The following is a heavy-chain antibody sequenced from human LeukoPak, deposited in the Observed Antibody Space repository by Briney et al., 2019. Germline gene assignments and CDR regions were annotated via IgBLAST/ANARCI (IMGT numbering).Heavy chain of an antibody. Sequence: GGSLRLSCAASGFTFSSYWMSWVRQAPGKGLEWVANIKQDGSEKYYVDSVKGRFTISRDNAKNSLYLQMNSLRAEDTAVYYCARAPDFWSGYYGDYWGQGTLVTVSS. D-gene: IGHD3-3*01. CDR2: IKQDGSEK. J-gene: IGHJ4*02. CDR1: GFTFSSYW. V-gene: IGHV3-7*01. CDR3: ARAPDFWSGYYGDY.